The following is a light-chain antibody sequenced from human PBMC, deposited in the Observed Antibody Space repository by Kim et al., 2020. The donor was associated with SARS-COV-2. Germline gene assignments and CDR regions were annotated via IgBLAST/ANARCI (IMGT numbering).Light chain of an antibody. V-gene: IGKV1-NL1*01. CDR1: QGISYS. CDR3: QQYYTTPLT. CDR2: AAS. J-gene: IGKJ1*01. Sequence: DIQMTQSPSSLSASVGDRVTITCRASQGISYSVAWYQQRPGKVPRLLLYAASRLKNEVPARFSGSGSGTDYILTISTLQPEDFAIYYCQQYYTTPLTFGQGTKVDIK.